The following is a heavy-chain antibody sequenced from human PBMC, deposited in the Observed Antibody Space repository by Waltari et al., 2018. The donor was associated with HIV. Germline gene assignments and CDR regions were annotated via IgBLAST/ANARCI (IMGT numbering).Heavy chain of an antibody. CDR3: ARDDRFPAYGSGTGVSFDH. D-gene: IGHD3-10*01. V-gene: IGHV1-18*01. CDR2: IGIKRGNT. CDR1: GYTFTNYG. J-gene: IGHJ4*02. Sequence: IQLVQSGAEVKKPGATVKVSCKASGYTFTNYGASWVGPAPGQGLEWMGWIGIKRGNTNYAQKFQGRVTITADTSTDTSYLEVTNLRSDDTAVYFCARDDRFPAYGSGTGVSFDHWGQGTLLNVSS.